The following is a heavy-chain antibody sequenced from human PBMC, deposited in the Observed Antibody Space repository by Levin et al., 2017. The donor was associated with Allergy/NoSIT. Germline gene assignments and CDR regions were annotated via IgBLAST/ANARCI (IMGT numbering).Heavy chain of an antibody. J-gene: IGHJ3*02. CDR2: ISYDGSDI. CDR3: AKDVSSSWNDAFDI. V-gene: IGHV3-30*18. CDR1: GFPFSSYG. Sequence: SCAASGFPFSSYGFHWVRQAPGKGLEWVAVISYDGSDIDYADSVKGRFTISRDKSKNMLYLEMNSLRGEDTAMYYCAKDVSSSWNDAFDIRGPGTMVTVSS. D-gene: IGHD6-13*01.